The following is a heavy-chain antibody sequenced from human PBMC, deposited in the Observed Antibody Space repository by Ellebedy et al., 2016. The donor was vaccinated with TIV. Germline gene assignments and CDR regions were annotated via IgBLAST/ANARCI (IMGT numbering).Heavy chain of an antibody. CDR2: IYYSGST. Sequence: MPSETLSLTCTVSGGSITSSYWSWIRQHPGKGLEWIGYIYYSGSTYYNPSLKSRVTISVDTSKNQFSLKPSSVTAADTAVYYCASKDHGYWYFDLWGRGTLVTVSS. CDR3: ASKDHGYWYFDL. V-gene: IGHV4-59*06. CDR1: GGSITSSY. D-gene: IGHD1-14*01. J-gene: IGHJ2*01.